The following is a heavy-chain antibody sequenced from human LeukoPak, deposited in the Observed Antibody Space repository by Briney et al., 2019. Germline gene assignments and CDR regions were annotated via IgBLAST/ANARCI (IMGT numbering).Heavy chain of an antibody. V-gene: IGHV1-2*06. Sequence: ASVKASCKTSGYSFTVYYIHWVRQAPGQGLEWMGRLNPHSGGTDFAQNFHGRVTLTRDTSINTAYMDLSSLRSDDTAVYYCARAFPAAAHSFDYWGQGTLVTVSS. CDR3: ARAFPAAAHSFDY. D-gene: IGHD6-13*01. J-gene: IGHJ4*02. CDR1: GYSFTVYY. CDR2: LNPHSGGT.